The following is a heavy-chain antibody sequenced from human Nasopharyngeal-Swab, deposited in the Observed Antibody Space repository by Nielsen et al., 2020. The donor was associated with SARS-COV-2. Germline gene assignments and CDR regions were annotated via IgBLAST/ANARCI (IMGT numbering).Heavy chain of an antibody. D-gene: IGHD3-22*01. J-gene: IGHJ3*02. CDR1: GFTFSSYD. CDR2: ISSSGSTI. V-gene: IGHV3-48*03. CDR3: ATEERITMIVVVITKAFDI. Sequence: GGSLRLSCAASGFTFSSYDMNWVRQAPGKGLEWVSFISSSGSTIHYADSVKGRFTISRDNAKNSLYLQMNSLRAEDTAVYYCATEERITMIVVVITKAFDIWGQGTMGTVSS.